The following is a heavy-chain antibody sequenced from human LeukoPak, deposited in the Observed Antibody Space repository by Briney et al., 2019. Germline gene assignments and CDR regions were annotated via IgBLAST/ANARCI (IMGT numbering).Heavy chain of an antibody. Sequence: GGSLRLSCAASGFTFSSYWMSWVRQAPGKGPEWVANIKQDGSEKYYVDSVKGRFTISRDNAKNSLYLQMNSLRAEDTAVYYCARDRRRVAVAGTSKNLNDYWGQGTLVTVSS. V-gene: IGHV3-7*01. CDR1: GFTFSSYW. J-gene: IGHJ4*02. CDR3: ARDRRRVAVAGTSKNLNDY. D-gene: IGHD6-19*01. CDR2: IKQDGSEK.